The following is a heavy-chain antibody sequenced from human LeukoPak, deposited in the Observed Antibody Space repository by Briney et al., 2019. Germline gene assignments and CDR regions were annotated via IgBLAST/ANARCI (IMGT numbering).Heavy chain of an antibody. D-gene: IGHD1-26*01. V-gene: IGHV3-21*04. Sequence: GGSLRLSCAASGSTFSSYSMNWVRQAPGKGLEWVSSISSSSSYIYYADSVKGRFTISRDNAKNSLYLQMNSLRAEDTVVYYCVRDWDAINNCFDPWGQGTPVTVSS. CDR1: GSTFSSYS. CDR3: VRDWDAINNCFDP. J-gene: IGHJ5*02. CDR2: ISSSSSYI.